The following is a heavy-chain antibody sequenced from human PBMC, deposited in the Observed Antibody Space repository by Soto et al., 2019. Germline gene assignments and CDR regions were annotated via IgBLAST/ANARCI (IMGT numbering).Heavy chain of an antibody. D-gene: IGHD3-10*01. CDR2: IYYSGST. V-gene: IGHV4-59*01. J-gene: IGHJ5*02. CDR1: GGSISSYY. Sequence: SETLSLTCTVSGGSISSYYWSWIRQPPGKGLEWIGYIYYSGSTNYNPSLKSRGTISVDTSKNQFSLKLSSVTAADTAVYYCAREGWFGGYNIWFDPWGQGTLLTVPQ. CDR3: AREGWFGGYNIWFDP.